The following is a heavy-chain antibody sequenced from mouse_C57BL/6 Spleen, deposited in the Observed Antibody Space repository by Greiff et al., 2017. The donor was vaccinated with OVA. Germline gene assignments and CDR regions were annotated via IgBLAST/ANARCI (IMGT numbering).Heavy chain of an antibody. D-gene: IGHD2-12*01. CDR3: ARQGLYYSAYFDY. J-gene: IGHJ2*01. Sequence: EVHLVESGGDLVKPGGSLKLSCAASGFTFSSYGMSWVRQTPDKRLEWVATISSGGSYTYYPDSVKGRFTISRDNAKNTLYLQMSSLKSEDTAMYYCARQGLYYSAYFDYWGQGTTLTVSS. CDR2: ISSGGSYT. V-gene: IGHV5-6*01. CDR1: GFTFSSYG.